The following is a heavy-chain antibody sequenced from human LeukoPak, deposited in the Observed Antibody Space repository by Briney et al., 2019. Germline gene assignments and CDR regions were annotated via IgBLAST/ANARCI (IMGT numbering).Heavy chain of an antibody. Sequence: SDTLSLTCTVSGGSFSSYSWSWILQPSGKGLEWIGEINHSGLDNYSPYLQSRVTISIDTSKNQFSLILNSVTAADTSVYFCARFDPGLGWAFDYWGQGTLVPVSS. J-gene: IGHJ4*02. CDR1: GGSFSSYS. V-gene: IGHV4-34*01. D-gene: IGHD3-16*01. CDR3: ARFDPGLGWAFDY. CDR2: INHSGLD.